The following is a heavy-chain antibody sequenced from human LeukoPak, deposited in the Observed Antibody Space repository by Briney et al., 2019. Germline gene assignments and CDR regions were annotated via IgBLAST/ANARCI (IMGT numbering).Heavy chain of an antibody. CDR1: GFTFTNYA. CDR2: ISYDGTKK. CDR3: VRVRGGSVRGGFYI. D-gene: IGHD3-10*01. Sequence: GGSLRLSCAASGFTFTNYAVHYVRQPPGKGLEWVATISYDGTKKYYGDSVQGRFTISRDSPQNTLYLQMNSLRTEDTAVYYCVRVRGGSVRGGFYIWGQGTLVSVSS. J-gene: IGHJ3*02. V-gene: IGHV3-30-3*01.